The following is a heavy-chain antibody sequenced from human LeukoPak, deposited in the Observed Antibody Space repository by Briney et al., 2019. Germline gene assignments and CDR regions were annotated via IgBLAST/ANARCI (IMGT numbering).Heavy chain of an antibody. D-gene: IGHD3-3*01. CDR2: IYYSGST. V-gene: IGHV4-59*01. CDR1: GGSISSYH. Sequence: PSETLSLTCTVSGGSISSYHWSWIRQPPGKGLEWIGYIYYSGSTNYNPSLKSRVTISVDTSKNQFPLKLSSVTAADTAVYYCARGRYYDFWSGHLEFDPWGQGTLVTVSS. J-gene: IGHJ5*02. CDR3: ARGRYYDFWSGHLEFDP.